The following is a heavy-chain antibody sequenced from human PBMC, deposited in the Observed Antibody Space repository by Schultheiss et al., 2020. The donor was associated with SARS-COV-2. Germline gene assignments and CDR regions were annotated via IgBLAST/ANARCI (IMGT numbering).Heavy chain of an antibody. CDR3: ATPQRGDYSNPFDY. V-gene: IGHV3-30*03. Sequence: GESLKISCAASGFTFSSYGMHWVRQAPGKGLEWVAVISYDGSNKYYADSVKGRFTISRDNSKNTLYLQMNSLRAEDTAVYYCATPQRGDYSNPFDYWGQGTLVTVSS. CDR1: GFTFSSYG. J-gene: IGHJ4*02. D-gene: IGHD4-11*01. CDR2: ISYDGSNK.